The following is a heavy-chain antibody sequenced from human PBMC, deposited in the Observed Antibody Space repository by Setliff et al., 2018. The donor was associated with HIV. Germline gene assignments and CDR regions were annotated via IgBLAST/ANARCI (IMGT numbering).Heavy chain of an antibody. D-gene: IGHD4-17*01. J-gene: IGHJ4*02. Sequence: SETLSLNCTGFGPTINIHYWSWIRQSPGKGFEWIGYIYSTGSTNDNPSLQSRVTISMVSSRNQFSIKVRSVTAADTAVYYCAKGAGFYGDYTFDHWGQGRQVTVSS. CDR3: AKGAGFYGDYTFDH. CDR2: IYSTGST. V-gene: IGHV4-59*11. CDR1: GPTINIHY.